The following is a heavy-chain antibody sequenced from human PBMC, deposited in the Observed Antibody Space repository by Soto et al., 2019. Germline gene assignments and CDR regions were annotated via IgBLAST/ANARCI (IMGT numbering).Heavy chain of an antibody. Sequence: GGSLRLSCAASGFTFSSYGMHWVRQAPGKGLEWVAVIWYDGSNKYYADSVKGRFTISRDNSKNTLYLQMNSLRAEDTAVYYCARGSHLRHSYYYGMDVWGQGTTVTVSS. J-gene: IGHJ6*02. CDR3: ARGSHLRHSYYYGMDV. V-gene: IGHV3-33*01. CDR2: IWYDGSNK. CDR1: GFTFSSYG.